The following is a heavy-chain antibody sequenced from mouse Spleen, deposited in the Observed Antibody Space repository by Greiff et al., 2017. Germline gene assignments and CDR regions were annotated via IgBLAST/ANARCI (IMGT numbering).Heavy chain of an antibody. Sequence: QVQLKQSGPGLVAPSQSLSITCTVSGFSLTNYAVHWVRQSPGKGLEWLGVIWSDGSTDYNAAFISRLSISKDNSKSQVFSKMNSLQADDTAIYYCARNAGNYRAMDYWGQGTSVTVSS. V-gene: IGHV2-4-1*01. J-gene: IGHJ4*01. CDR1: GFSLTNYA. CDR3: ARNAGNYRAMDY. D-gene: IGHD2-1*01. CDR2: IWSDGST.